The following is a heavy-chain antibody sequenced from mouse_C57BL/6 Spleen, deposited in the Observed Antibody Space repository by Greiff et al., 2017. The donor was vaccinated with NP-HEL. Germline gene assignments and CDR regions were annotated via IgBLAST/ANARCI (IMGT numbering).Heavy chain of an antibody. CDR2: IRSKSNNYAT. D-gene: IGHD3-2*02. J-gene: IGHJ2*01. Sequence: DVQLVESGGGLVQPKGSLKLSCAASGFSFNTYAMNWVRQAPGKGLEWVARIRSKSNNYATYYADSVKDRFTISRDDSESMLYLQMNNLKTEDTAMYYCVRHSSGYFDYWGQGTTLTVSS. V-gene: IGHV10-1*01. CDR1: GFSFNTYA. CDR3: VRHSSGYFDY.